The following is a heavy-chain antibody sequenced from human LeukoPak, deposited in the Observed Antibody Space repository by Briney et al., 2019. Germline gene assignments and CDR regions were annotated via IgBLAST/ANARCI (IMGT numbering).Heavy chain of an antibody. CDR3: AYASAVAGTFFDY. D-gene: IGHD6-19*01. J-gene: IGHJ4*02. Sequence: SQPLSLTCAISGDSVSSNSAAWTWIRPSPSRGREWLGRTYYRSKWYNDYAVSVKSRITINPDTSNNQLSLQLNSVTPEDTAVYYCAYASAVAGTFFDYWGQGTLVTVSS. V-gene: IGHV6-1*01. CDR2: TYYRSKWYN. CDR1: GDSVSSNSAA.